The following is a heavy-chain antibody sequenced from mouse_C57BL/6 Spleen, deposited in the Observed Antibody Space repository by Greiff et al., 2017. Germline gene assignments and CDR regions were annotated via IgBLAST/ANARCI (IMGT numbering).Heavy chain of an antibody. Sequence: QVQLKQSGAELVKPGASVKMSCKASGYTFTSYWITWVKQRPGQGLEWIGDIYPGSGSTNYNEKFKSKATLTVDTSSSTAYMQLSSLTSEDSAVYYCARSHYYGSSPYYFDYWGQGTTLTVSS. J-gene: IGHJ2*01. CDR3: ARSHYYGSSPYYFDY. CDR1: GYTFTSYW. D-gene: IGHD1-1*01. CDR2: IYPGSGST. V-gene: IGHV1-55*01.